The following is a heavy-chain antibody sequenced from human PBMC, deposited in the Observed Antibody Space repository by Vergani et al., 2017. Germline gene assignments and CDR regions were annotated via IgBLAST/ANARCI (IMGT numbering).Heavy chain of an antibody. J-gene: IGHJ4*02. Sequence: EVQLVESGGGLVQPGGSLRLSCAASGFTFSSYAMSWVRQAPGKGLEWVSAISGSGGSTYYADSVKGRFTISRDNSKNTLYLQMNSLRAEDTAVYYCAKDDIVVVVAATIGFDYWGQGTLVTVSS. CDR3: AKDDIVVVVAATIGFDY. CDR1: GFTFSSYA. D-gene: IGHD2-15*01. V-gene: IGHV3-23*04. CDR2: ISGSGGST.